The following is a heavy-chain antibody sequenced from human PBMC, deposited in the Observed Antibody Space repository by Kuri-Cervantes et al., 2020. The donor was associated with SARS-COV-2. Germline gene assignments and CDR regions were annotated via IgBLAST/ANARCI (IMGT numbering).Heavy chain of an antibody. CDR1: GFTFSSYW. D-gene: IGHD1-1*01. V-gene: IGHV3-74*01. Sequence: GESLKISCAASGFTFSSYWMHWVRQAPGKGLVWVSRINSDGSSTSYADSVKGRFTISRDNAKNTLYLQMNSLRAEDTAVYYCARGETGLGNDYWGQGTLVTVSS. J-gene: IGHJ4*02. CDR2: INSDGSST. CDR3: ARGETGLGNDY.